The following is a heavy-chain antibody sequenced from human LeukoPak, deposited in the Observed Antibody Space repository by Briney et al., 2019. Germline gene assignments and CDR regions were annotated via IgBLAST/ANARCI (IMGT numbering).Heavy chain of an antibody. J-gene: IGHJ3*02. CDR2: ISYDGSNE. CDR1: GFTFSRYT. D-gene: IGHD3-10*02. V-gene: IGHV3-30*14. Sequence: PGGSLRLSCAASGFTFSRYTMHWVRQAPGKGLEWVAVISYDGSNEYYADSVKGRFTIPRDNSKNTLYFQMNSLRAEDSAVYYCASGALFGELLGAFDIWGQGTMVTVSS. CDR3: ASGALFGELLGAFDI.